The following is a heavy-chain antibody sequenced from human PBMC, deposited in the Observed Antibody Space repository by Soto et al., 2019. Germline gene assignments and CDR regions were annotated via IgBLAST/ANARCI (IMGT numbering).Heavy chain of an antibody. V-gene: IGHV3-23*01. CDR3: ANRRGAGGHFAY. J-gene: IGHJ4*02. CDR1: GFTFSSYA. Sequence: DVQLLESGGGLVQPEGSLRLSCAASGFTFSSYAMGWVRQGPGKGLEWVAVVSIGGSTHYADSVRGRFTISRDNSKNTLSLQMNSLSAEDTAVCFCANRRGAGGHFAYWGQGALVTVSS. CDR2: VSIGGST. D-gene: IGHD1-26*01.